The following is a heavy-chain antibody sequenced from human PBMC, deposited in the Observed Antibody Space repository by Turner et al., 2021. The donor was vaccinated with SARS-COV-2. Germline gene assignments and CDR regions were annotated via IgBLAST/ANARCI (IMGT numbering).Heavy chain of an antibody. CDR2: IHYIGTT. Sequence: QLQLQESGPGLVKPSETLSLTCTVPGGSVSSTDHYWDWIRQPPGKGLDWIGSIHYIGTTYYNPSLKRRVTISVDTSKNQFSLNLTSVTAADTAVYFCARRGRASRFSFDYWGQGRLLTVSS. D-gene: IGHD1-26*01. CDR1: GGSVSSTDHY. CDR3: ARRGRASRFSFDY. J-gene: IGHJ4*02. V-gene: IGHV4-39*01.